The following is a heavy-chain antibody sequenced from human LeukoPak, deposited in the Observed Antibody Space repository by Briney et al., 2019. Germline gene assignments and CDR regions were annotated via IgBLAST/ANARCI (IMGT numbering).Heavy chain of an antibody. V-gene: IGHV4-39*07. Sequence: SETLSLTCTVSGGSISSSSYYWGWIRQPPGKGLEWIGSIYYSGSTYYNPSLKSRVTISVDTSKNQFSLKLSSVTAADTAVYYCARVTYSSGWKGFDYWGQGTLVTVSS. D-gene: IGHD6-19*01. J-gene: IGHJ4*02. CDR3: ARVTYSSGWKGFDY. CDR1: GGSISSSSYY. CDR2: IYYSGST.